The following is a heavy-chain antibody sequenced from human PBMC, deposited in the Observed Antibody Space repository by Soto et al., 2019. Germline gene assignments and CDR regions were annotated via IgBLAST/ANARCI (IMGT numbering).Heavy chain of an antibody. D-gene: IGHD3-3*01. CDR2: TSGSGGST. CDR3: AKEADDYYYYMDV. V-gene: IGHV3-23*01. CDR1: GFTFTNYA. Sequence: PGGSLRLSCAASGFTFTNYAMSWVRQAPGKGLEWVSSTSGSGGSTYYADSVKGRFTISRDNSKTTLYLQMNSLRAEDTAVYYCAKEADDYYYYMDVWGKGTTVTVSS. J-gene: IGHJ6*03.